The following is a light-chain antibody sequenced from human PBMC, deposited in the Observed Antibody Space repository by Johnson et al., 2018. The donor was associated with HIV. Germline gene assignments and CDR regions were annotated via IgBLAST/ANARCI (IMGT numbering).Light chain of an antibody. CDR3: GTWDSGLNTYV. V-gene: IGLV1-51*02. CDR1: SSNIGNNY. J-gene: IGLJ1*01. Sequence: QSVLTQPPSVSAAPGQKVTISCSGSSSNIGNNYVSWYQQLPGTAPKVLIYENNKRPSGIPDRFSGSKSGTSATLGITGLQTGAEDDYYCGTWDSGLNTYVFGTGTKVTAL. CDR2: ENN.